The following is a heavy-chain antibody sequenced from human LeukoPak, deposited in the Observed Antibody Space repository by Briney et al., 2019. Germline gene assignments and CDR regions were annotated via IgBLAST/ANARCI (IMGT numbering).Heavy chain of an antibody. D-gene: IGHD3-22*01. Sequence: ASVKVSCKASGYTFTSYGISWVRQAPGQGLEWMGWISAYNGNTNYAQKLQGRVTMTRDTSISTAYMELSRLRSDDTAVYYCARDRLYYYDSSGYWVFDYWGQGTLVTVSS. CDR2: ISAYNGNT. V-gene: IGHV1-18*01. J-gene: IGHJ4*02. CDR3: ARDRLYYYDSSGYWVFDY. CDR1: GYTFTSYG.